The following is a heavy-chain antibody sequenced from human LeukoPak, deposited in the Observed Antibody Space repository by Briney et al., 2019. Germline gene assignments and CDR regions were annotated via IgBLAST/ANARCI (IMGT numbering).Heavy chain of an antibody. J-gene: IGHJ3*01. D-gene: IGHD6-19*01. V-gene: IGHV3-23*01. CDR2: FSASDGSR. CDR3: AKSLLQWDAFDL. CDR1: GFSFSSYG. Sequence: GGSLRLSCEASGFSFSSYGMSWVRQAPGEGLEWVSGFSASDGSRYYADSVKGRFTISRDNSKNTLYLQMNSLRAEDTAVYYCAKSLLQWDAFDLWGQGTVVTVSS.